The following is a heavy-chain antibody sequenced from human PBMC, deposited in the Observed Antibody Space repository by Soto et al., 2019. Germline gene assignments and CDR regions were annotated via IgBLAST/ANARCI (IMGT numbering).Heavy chain of an antibody. J-gene: IGHJ4*02. Sequence: VQLVESGGDMVQPGRSLKLSCVGSGYSFEDYSMHWVRQAPGKGLEWVSGLSWTGNFTGYADSVKGRFTISRDNAKNSLFLQMRSLSLQDTALYYCVGGSWFDWGQGTLVTVSS. D-gene: IGHD2-15*01. CDR2: LSWTGNFT. CDR3: VGGSWFD. CDR1: GYSFEDYS. V-gene: IGHV3-9*01.